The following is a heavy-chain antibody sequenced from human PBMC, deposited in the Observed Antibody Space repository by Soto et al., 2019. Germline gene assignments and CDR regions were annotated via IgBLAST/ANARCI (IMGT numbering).Heavy chain of an antibody. V-gene: IGHV3-30-3*01. CDR1: GFTFSSYA. CDR3: ARVAIFGVVATYGMDV. D-gene: IGHD3-3*01. Sequence: QVQLVESGGGVVQPGRSLRLSCAASGFTFSSYAMHWVRQAPGKGLESVAVISYDGGNKDYADSVKGRFTISRDNSKNTLYQQMNSLRAEDTAVYYCARVAIFGVVATYGMDVWGQGTTVTVSS. J-gene: IGHJ6*02. CDR2: ISYDGGNK.